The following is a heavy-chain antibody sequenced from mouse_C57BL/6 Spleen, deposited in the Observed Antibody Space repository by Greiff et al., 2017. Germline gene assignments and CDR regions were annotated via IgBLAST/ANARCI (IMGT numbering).Heavy chain of an antibody. D-gene: IGHD2-1*01. CDR2: IRLKSDNYAT. V-gene: IGHV6-3*01. J-gene: IGHJ2*01. Sequence: EVMLVESGGGLVQPGGSMKLSCVASGFTFSNYWMNWVRQSPEKGLEWVAQIRLKSDNYATHYAESVKGRFTISRDDSKSSVYLQMNNLRAEDTGIYYCTELPDYFDYWGQGTTLTVSS. CDR3: TELPDYFDY. CDR1: GFTFSNYW.